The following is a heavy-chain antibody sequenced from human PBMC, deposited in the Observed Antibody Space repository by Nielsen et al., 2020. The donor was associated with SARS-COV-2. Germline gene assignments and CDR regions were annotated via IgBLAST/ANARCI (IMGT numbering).Heavy chain of an antibody. V-gene: IGHV3-73*01. CDR3: ARQDSSGWFKYYYYMDV. J-gene: IGHJ6*03. CDR1: GFTFSSYA. Sequence: GESLKISCAASGFTFSSYAMHWVRQASGKGLEWVGRIRSRLNSYATAYAASVKGRFTISRDDSSNTAYLQMNSLKTEDTAVYYCARQDSSGWFKYYYYMDVWGKGTTVTVSS. D-gene: IGHD6-19*01. CDR2: IRSRLNSYAT.